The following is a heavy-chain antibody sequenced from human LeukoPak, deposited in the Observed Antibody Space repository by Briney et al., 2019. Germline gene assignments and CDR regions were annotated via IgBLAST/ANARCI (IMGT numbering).Heavy chain of an antibody. D-gene: IGHD6-19*01. CDR3: ASPSSRLGSGWYYFDY. CDR1: GFTFTSYA. Sequence: GGSLRLSCAASGFTFTSYAMSWVRQAPGKGLEWVSTLSGSGSSTYYADSVKGRFTISRDNSKNTLYLQMNSLRAEDTAVYYCASPSSRLGSGWYYFDYWGQGTLVTVSS. CDR2: LSGSGSST. J-gene: IGHJ4*02. V-gene: IGHV3-23*01.